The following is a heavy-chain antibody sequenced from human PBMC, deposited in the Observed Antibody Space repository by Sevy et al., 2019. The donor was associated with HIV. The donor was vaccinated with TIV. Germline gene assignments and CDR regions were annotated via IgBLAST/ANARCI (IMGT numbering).Heavy chain of an antibody. J-gene: IGHJ6*02. Sequence: SETLSLTCAVYGGSFSGYYWSWIRQPPGKGLEWIGEINHSGSTNYNPSLKSRFTISVDTSKNQFSLKLSSVTAADTAVYYCATTMVRGVYSPYYYYYGMDVWGQGTTVTVSS. CDR1: GGSFSGYY. V-gene: IGHV4-34*01. CDR2: INHSGST. CDR3: ATTMVRGVYSPYYYYYGMDV. D-gene: IGHD3-10*01.